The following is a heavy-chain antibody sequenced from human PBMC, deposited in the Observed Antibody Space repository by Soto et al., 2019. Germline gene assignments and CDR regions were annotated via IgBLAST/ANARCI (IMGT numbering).Heavy chain of an antibody. D-gene: IGHD4-17*01. CDR3: AKVSDYGDYVFGY. J-gene: IGHJ4*02. V-gene: IGHV3-21*04. CDR1: GYTFNIYS. CDR2: ISSSSSYI. Sequence: CLKLSSAAPGYTFNIYSVNLARQTPGKGLEWVSSISSSSSYIYYADSVKGRFTISRDNAKNSLYLQMNSLRAEDTAVYYCAKVSDYGDYVFGYWGQGTLVTVSS.